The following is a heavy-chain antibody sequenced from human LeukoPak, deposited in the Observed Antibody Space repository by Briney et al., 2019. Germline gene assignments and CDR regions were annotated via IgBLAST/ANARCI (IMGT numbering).Heavy chain of an antibody. CDR1: GYTFTSYD. J-gene: IGHJ4*01. CDR3: ARSITMVRGVIKGLDY. CDR2: MNPNSGNT. Sequence: ASVKVSCKASGYTFTSYDINWVRQATGQGLEWMGWMNPNSGNTGYAQKFQGRVTMTRNTSISTAYMELSSLRSEDTAVYYCARSITMVRGVIKGLDYWGQEPWSPSPQ. V-gene: IGHV1-8*01. D-gene: IGHD3-10*01.